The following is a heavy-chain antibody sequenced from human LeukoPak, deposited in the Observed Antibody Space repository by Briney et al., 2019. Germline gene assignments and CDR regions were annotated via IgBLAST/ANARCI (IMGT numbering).Heavy chain of an antibody. J-gene: IGHJ4*02. CDR2: INHSGST. V-gene: IGHV4-34*01. CDR3: AREGVGNY. Sequence: PSETLSLTCAVYGGSFSGYYWSWIRQPSGKGLEWIGEINHSGSTNYNPSLKSRVTISVDTSKNQFSLKLSPVTAADTAVYYCAREGVGNYWGQGTLVTVSS. CDR1: GGSFSGYY. D-gene: IGHD7-27*01.